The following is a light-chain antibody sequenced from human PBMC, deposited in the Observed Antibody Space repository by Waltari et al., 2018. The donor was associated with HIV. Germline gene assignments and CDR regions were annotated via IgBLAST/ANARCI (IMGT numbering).Light chain of an antibody. J-gene: IGKJ1*01. Sequence: DIQMTQSPSSLSASVGDRVTITCRASQSISSYLNWYQQKPGIAPKLLIYAASRLQSGVPSKFSGSGSGTDFTLTISSLQPEDFAIYYCQQSYSSWTFGQGTKVEIK. V-gene: IGKV1-39*01. CDR2: AAS. CDR1: QSISSY. CDR3: QQSYSSWT.